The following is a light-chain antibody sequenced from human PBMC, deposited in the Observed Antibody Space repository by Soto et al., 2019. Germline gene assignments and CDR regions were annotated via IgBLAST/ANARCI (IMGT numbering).Light chain of an antibody. J-gene: IGKJ2*03. Sequence: DIVMTQSPDSLPVSLGERANINCKSSQSLLYSSNNKNYLAWYQQKPGQPPKLLIFWASARESGVPDRLSGSVSETDFTLKDSRLQADDLPVYYCQQYFYTPYSFGQGSKREIK. CDR2: WAS. CDR3: QQYFYTPYS. V-gene: IGKV4-1*01. CDR1: QSLLYSSNNKNY.